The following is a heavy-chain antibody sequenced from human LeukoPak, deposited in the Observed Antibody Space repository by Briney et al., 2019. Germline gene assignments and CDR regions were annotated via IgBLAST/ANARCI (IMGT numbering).Heavy chain of an antibody. CDR2: IYYSGST. CDR3: TRAASSGPLFTYHMDV. Sequence: SETLSLTCTVSGGSISSSSYYWGWIRQPPGKGLEWIGSIYYSGSTYYNPSLKSRVTISVDTSKNQFSLKLRSVTAADTAVYYCTRAASSGPLFTYHMDVWGKGTTVTVSS. J-gene: IGHJ6*03. D-gene: IGHD3-22*01. CDR1: GGSISSSSYY. V-gene: IGHV4-39*07.